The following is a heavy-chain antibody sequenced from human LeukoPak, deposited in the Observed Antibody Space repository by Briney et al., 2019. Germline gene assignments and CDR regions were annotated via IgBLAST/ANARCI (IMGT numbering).Heavy chain of an antibody. D-gene: IGHD3-3*01. CDR1: GGSFNGYY. Sequence: KPSETLSLTSSVYGGSFNGYYWSWIRQPPGKGLEWIGEINHSGTTNYNPSLKSRVTMSLDTSKNQFSLRLSSVTAADTAVYYCARVPLRFLEPFDYWGQGTLVTVST. CDR3: ARVPLRFLEPFDY. CDR2: INHSGTT. V-gene: IGHV4-34*01. J-gene: IGHJ4*02.